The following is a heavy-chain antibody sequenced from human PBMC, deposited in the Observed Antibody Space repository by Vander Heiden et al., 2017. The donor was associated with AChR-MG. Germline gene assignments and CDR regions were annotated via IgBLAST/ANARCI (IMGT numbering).Heavy chain of an antibody. CDR2: IFWSGDT. Sequence: QITLKVSGPSQAKATETLTLTCAFSGFPLTTRGVGVGWIRQPQGNALEWLALIFWSGDTRFRPSLNNRLTITRDTAKNQVVLTMTNVAPVDSGTYYCAHRGLLSAFDLWGQGTMVTVSS. CDR3: AHRGLLSAFDL. V-gene: IGHV2-5*01. J-gene: IGHJ3*01. CDR1: GFPLTTRGVG.